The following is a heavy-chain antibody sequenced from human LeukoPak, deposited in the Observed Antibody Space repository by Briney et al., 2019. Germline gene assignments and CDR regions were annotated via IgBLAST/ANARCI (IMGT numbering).Heavy chain of an antibody. J-gene: IGHJ6*02. V-gene: IGHV4-4*07. CDR1: GGSISSYY. Sequence: PSETLSLTCTVSGGSISSYYWSWIRQPAGKGLEWIGRIYTSGSTNYNPSLKSRVTISVDTSKNQFSLKLSSVTAADTAVYYCAVIRSRYYYGMDVWGQGTTVTVSS. CDR3: AVIRSRYYYGMDV. D-gene: IGHD3-10*01. CDR2: IYTSGST.